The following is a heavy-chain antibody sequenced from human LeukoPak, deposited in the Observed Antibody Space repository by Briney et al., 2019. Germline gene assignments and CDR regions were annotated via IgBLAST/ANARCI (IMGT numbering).Heavy chain of an antibody. CDR3: AKSSREDSSGWFDY. CDR1: GFTFDDYA. D-gene: IGHD6-19*01. CDR2: ISWNSGSI. V-gene: IGHV3-9*01. J-gene: IGHJ4*02. Sequence: GRSLRLSCAASGFTFDDYAMHWVRQAPGKGLEWVSGISWNSGSIGYADSVKGRFTISRDNAKNSLYLHMNSLRAEDTALYYYAKSSREDSSGWFDYWGQGTLVTVSS.